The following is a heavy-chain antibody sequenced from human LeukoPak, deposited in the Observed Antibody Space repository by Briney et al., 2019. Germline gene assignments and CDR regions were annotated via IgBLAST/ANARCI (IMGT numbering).Heavy chain of an antibody. CDR2: ISSSSSYI. CDR1: GFTFSSYS. CDR3: ARDPPTYYYGSGRGAFDI. Sequence: GGSLRLSCAASGFTFSSYSMNWVRQAPGKGLEWVSSISSSSSYIYYADSVKGRFTISRDNAKNSLYLQMNSLRAEDTAVYYCARDPPTYYYGSGRGAFDIWGQGTMITVSS. J-gene: IGHJ3*02. V-gene: IGHV3-21*01. D-gene: IGHD3-10*01.